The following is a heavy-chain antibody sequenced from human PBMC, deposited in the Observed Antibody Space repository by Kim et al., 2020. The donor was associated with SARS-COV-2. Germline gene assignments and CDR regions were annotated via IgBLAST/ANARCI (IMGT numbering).Heavy chain of an antibody. CDR1: GFTFSSYG. Sequence: GGSLRLSCAASGFTFSSYGMHWVRQAPGKGLEWVAVIWYDGSNKYYADSVKGRFTISRDNSKNTLYLQMNSLRAEDTAVYYCASLYDSSGLDAFDIWGQGTMVTVSS. D-gene: IGHD3-22*01. V-gene: IGHV3-33*01. CDR3: ASLYDSSGLDAFDI. CDR2: IWYDGSNK. J-gene: IGHJ3*02.